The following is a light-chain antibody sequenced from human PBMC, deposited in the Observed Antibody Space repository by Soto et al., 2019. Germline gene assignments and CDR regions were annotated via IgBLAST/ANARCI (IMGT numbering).Light chain of an antibody. J-gene: IGKJ1*01. CDR2: GAS. V-gene: IGKV3-20*01. CDR3: HQYGGSPRT. Sequence: EIVLTQSPGTLSLSPGERATLSCRASQSVSSSYLAWYQQKPGQAPRLLIYGASSRATGIPDRFSGSGSETDFTLTISRLEPEDFAVYYCHQYGGSPRTLGQGTKVEIK. CDR1: QSVSSSY.